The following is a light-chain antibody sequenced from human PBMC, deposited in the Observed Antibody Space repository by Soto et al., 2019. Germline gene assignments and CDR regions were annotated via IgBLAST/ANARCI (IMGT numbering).Light chain of an antibody. CDR2: GKN. Sequence: QLVLTQPPSASGTPGQRVTISCSGSNYNIGSNYVYWYQQLPGTAPKLLIYGKNQRPSGVPDRFSGSKSGTSASLAISGLRSEDEADYYCAPWDDSLSGRVFGGGTKLTVL. CDR3: APWDDSLSGRV. J-gene: IGLJ3*02. V-gene: IGLV1-47*01. CDR1: NYNIGSNY.